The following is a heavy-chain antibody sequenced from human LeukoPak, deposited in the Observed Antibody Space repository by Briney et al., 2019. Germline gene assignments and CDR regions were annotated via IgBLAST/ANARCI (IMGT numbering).Heavy chain of an antibody. Sequence: GGSLRLSCAASGFTFNRHWMSWVCQAPGMGLEWVATIKPDGSAKHHVDSVKGRFIISRDNAENSLSLQMDSLRAEDTAMYYCAKAPGIAAAPTSFDYWGQGTLVTVSS. CDR1: GFTFNRHW. J-gene: IGHJ4*02. V-gene: IGHV3-7*01. CDR3: AKAPGIAAAPTSFDY. CDR2: IKPDGSAK. D-gene: IGHD6-13*01.